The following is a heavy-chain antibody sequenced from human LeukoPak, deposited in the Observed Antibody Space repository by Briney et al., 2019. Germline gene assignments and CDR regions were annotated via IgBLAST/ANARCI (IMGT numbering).Heavy chain of an antibody. D-gene: IGHD3-22*01. Sequence: ASVKVSCKASGYTFTSYYMHWVRQAPGQGLEWMGIINPSGGSTSYAQKFQGGVTMTRDTSTSAVYMELSSLRSEDTAVYYCARAGSSVIGDYWGQGTLVTVSS. CDR3: ARAGSSVIGDY. CDR1: GYTFTSYY. J-gene: IGHJ4*02. CDR2: INPSGGST. V-gene: IGHV1-46*01.